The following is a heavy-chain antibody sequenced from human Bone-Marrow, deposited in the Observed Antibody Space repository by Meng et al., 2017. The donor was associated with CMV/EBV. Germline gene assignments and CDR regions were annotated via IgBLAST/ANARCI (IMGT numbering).Heavy chain of an antibody. CDR3: ARGGGRGASVAGMDV. D-gene: IGHD2-15*01. CDR1: GFTFSSYE. V-gene: IGHV3-48*03. Sequence: GGSRRLSWAAPGFTFSSYEMNWVRQAPGRGLEWVSYISSSGSTIYYADSVKGRFANPRDNAKNPLYRQMNNLRAEDTAVYYCARGGGRGASVAGMDVWGQGTTVTVSS. J-gene: IGHJ6*02. CDR2: ISSSGSTI.